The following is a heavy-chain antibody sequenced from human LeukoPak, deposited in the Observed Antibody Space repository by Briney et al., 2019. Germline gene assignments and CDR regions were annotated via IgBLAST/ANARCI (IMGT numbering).Heavy chain of an antibody. Sequence: SETLSLTCTVSGGSISSYYWSWVRQPPGKGLEWVGYIYYSGSTNYNPSLKSRVTISVDTSKNQFSLKLSSVTAADTAVYYCARGGGYCSGGSCYGWFDPWGQGTLVTVSS. V-gene: IGHV4-59*01. J-gene: IGHJ5*02. CDR2: IYYSGST. CDR1: GGSISSYY. CDR3: ARGGGYCSGGSCYGWFDP. D-gene: IGHD2-15*01.